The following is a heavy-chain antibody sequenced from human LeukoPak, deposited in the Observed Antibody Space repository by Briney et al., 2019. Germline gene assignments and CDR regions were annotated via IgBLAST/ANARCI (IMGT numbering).Heavy chain of an antibody. V-gene: IGHV3-21*01. J-gene: IGHJ4*02. D-gene: IGHD6-19*01. CDR1: GFTFSSYN. CDR2: ISSSSSYI. Sequence: PGGSLRLSCAASGFTFSSYNMNWVRQAPGKGLEWVSSISSSSSYIYYADSLKGRFTISRDNAKNSLYLQMNSLRAEDTAVYYCARDSKPIAVAVSFDYWGQGTLVTVSS. CDR3: ARDSKPIAVAVSFDY.